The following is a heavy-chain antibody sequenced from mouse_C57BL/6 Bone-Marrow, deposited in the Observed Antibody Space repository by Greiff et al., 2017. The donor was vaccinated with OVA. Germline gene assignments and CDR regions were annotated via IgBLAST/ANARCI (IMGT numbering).Heavy chain of an antibody. CDR2: INPGNGDT. CDR1: GFDIKDYY. CDR3: TTWD. J-gene: IGHJ2*01. Sequence: VQLQQSGAELVRPGASVKVSCTASGFDIKDYYMHWVKQRPEQGLEWIGWINPGNGDTEYAAKFQGKATITADTSSITAYLQLSSLTSEDAAGYYCTTWDWGQGTTLTVSA. V-gene: IGHV14-4*01.